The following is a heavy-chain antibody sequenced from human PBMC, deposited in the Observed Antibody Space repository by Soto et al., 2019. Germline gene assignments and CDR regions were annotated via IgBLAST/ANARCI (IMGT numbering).Heavy chain of an antibody. CDR2: IYHSGST. CDR1: GGSISSSNW. CDR3: ARGERRCCFAY. D-gene: IGHD1-1*01. J-gene: IGHJ4*02. V-gene: IGHV4-4*02. Sequence: QVQLQESGPGLVKPSGTLSLTCAVSGGSISSSNWWSWVRQPPGKGLEWIGEIYHSGSTNYNPSLERXXSXAXXQSKHPFALKLSSVTAAGTAVYYGARGERRCCFAYWGQGTLVTVSS.